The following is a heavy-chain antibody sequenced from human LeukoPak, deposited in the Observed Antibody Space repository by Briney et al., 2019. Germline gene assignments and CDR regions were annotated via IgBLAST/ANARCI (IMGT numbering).Heavy chain of an antibody. CDR2: ISSSSNYT. CDR1: GSTFSDYY. Sequence: GGSLRLSCAASGSTFSDYYMSWIRQAPEKGLEWVSYISSSSNYTNYADSVKGRFTISRDNAKNSLYLQMNSLTAEDTAVYYCARQGNNWFDPWGQGTLVTVSS. CDR3: ARQGNNWFDP. V-gene: IGHV3-11*06. J-gene: IGHJ5*02.